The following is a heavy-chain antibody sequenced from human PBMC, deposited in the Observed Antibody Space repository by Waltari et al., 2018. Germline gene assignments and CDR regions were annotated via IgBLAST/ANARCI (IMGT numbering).Heavy chain of an antibody. J-gene: IGHJ4*02. V-gene: IGHV3-30-3*01. CDR2: ISYDGSTK. D-gene: IGHD2-15*01. CDR3: ARVGVDIVVVVAATPLDY. Sequence: KGLEWVAVISYDGSTKYSADSVKGRFTISRDNSQNTLYLQMNSLRAEDTAVYYCARVGVDIVVVVAATPLDYWGQGTLVTVSS.